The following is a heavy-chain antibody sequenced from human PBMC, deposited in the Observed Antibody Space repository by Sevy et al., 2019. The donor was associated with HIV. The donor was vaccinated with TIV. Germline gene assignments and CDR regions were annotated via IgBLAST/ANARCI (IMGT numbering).Heavy chain of an antibody. D-gene: IGHD3-22*01. Sequence: SETLSLTCTVSGGSISSYYWSWIRQPPGKGLEWIGYIYYSGSTNYNPSLKSRVTISVDTSKNQFSLKLSSVTAADTAVYYCARLQYYARSGASDYWGQGTLVTVSS. CDR1: GGSISSYY. V-gene: IGHV4-59*12. CDR2: IYYSGST. CDR3: ARLQYYARSGASDY. J-gene: IGHJ4*02.